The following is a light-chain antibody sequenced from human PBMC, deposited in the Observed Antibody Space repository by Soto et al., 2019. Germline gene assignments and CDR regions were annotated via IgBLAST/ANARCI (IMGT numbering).Light chain of an antibody. CDR1: SNDVGGYKY. Sequence: QSALAQPASVSGSPGQSITISCTGTSNDVGGYKYVSWYQQHPGKAPKLMIYEVSNRPSGVSNRFSGSKSGNMASLTISGLQAEDEADYYCSSYTSSSPCVFGTGTKLTVL. CDR2: EVS. V-gene: IGLV2-14*01. J-gene: IGLJ1*01. CDR3: SSYTSSSPCV.